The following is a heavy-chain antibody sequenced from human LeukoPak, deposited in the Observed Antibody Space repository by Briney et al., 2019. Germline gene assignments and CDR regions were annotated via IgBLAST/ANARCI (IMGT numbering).Heavy chain of an antibody. CDR1: GYTFTSYG. V-gene: IGHV1-18*01. CDR2: ISAYNGNT. Sequence: GASVRVSCKASGYTFTSYGINWVRQAPGQGPKWMGWISAYNGNTKYAQNLQGRVTMTTDTSTSTAYMELGSLRSDDTAVYYCTRDLPYSSSWESIDYWGQGTLVTVSS. CDR3: TRDLPYSSSWESIDY. D-gene: IGHD6-13*01. J-gene: IGHJ4*02.